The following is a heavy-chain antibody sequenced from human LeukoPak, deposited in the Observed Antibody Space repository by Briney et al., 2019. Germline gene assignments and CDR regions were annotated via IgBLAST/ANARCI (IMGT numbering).Heavy chain of an antibody. CDR2: IYTSGAI. V-gene: IGHV4-61*02. J-gene: IGHJ4*02. CDR1: GGSINSGNYY. D-gene: IGHD3-22*01. Sequence: SETLSLTCTVSGGSINSGNYYWTWIRQPAGKRLEYIGRIYTSGAISYSPSLKSRVIISADTSKNQLSLNLNSVTAADTAVYYCAAMIGYFVYWGQGILVTVSS. CDR3: AAMIGYFVY.